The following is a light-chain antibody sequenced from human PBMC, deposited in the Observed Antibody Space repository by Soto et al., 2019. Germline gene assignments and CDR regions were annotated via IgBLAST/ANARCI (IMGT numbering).Light chain of an antibody. V-gene: IGKV1-5*01. CDR3: QYLNGAPTIT. J-gene: IGKJ5*01. Sequence: DIQMTQSPSTLSATAGDRVTITCRASQSISSWLAWYQHKPGKAPKLLIYDASNLDSGVPSRFSGSGSGTEFSLTITSLQPEDFATYYCQYLNGAPTITFGQGTRLEI. CDR2: DAS. CDR1: QSISSW.